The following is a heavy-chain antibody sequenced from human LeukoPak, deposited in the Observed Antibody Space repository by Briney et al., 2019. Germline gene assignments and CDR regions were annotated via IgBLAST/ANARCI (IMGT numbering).Heavy chain of an antibody. CDR2: IRYDGSNK. J-gene: IGHJ3*02. V-gene: IGHV3-30*02. CDR3: ARGRGYCSGGSCYADAFDI. Sequence: GGSLRLSCAASGFTFSSYGMHWVRQAPGKGLEWVAFIRYDGSNKYYADSVKGRFTISRDNSKNTLYLQMNSLRAEDTAVYYCARGRGYCSGGSCYADAFDIWGQGTMVTVSS. D-gene: IGHD2-15*01. CDR1: GFTFSSYG.